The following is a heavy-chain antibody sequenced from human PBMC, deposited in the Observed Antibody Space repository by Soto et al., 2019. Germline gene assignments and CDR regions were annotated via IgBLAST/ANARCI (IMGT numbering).Heavy chain of an antibody. Sequence: QVQLVESGGGVVQPWRSLRLSCAASGFTFSHYAMHWVRQAPGKGLEWVALMSYDGSNEYYADSVKGRFTISRDNSKNTLYLQMNSMRAEDTAVYYCAKDGSHNFDYWGQGTLVTVFS. D-gene: IGHD1-26*01. CDR1: GFTFSHYA. CDR2: MSYDGSNE. J-gene: IGHJ4*02. CDR3: AKDGSHNFDY. V-gene: IGHV3-30*18.